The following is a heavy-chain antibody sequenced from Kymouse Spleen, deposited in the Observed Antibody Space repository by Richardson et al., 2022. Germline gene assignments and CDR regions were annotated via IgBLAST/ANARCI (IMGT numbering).Heavy chain of an antibody. Sequence: QLQLQESGPGLVKPSETLSLTCTVSGGSISSSSYYWGWIRQPPGKGLEWIGSIYYSGSTYYNPSLKSRVTISVDTSKNQFSLKLSSVTAADTAVYYCARRTAVAGRFFDYWGQGTLVTVSS. V-gene: IGHV4-39*01. CDR1: GGSISSSSYY. CDR2: IYYSGST. CDR3: ARRTAVAGRFFDY. J-gene: IGHJ4*02. D-gene: IGHD6-19*01.